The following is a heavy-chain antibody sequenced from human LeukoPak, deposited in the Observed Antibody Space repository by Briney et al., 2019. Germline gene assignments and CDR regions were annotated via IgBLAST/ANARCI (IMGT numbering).Heavy chain of an antibody. Sequence: ASVKVSCKASGYTFTGYYMHWVRQAPGQGLEWMGRINPNSGGTKYSQKFQGRVTITRDTSATTAYMELSSLTSEDTAVYYCGRDPDYWGQGTLVTVSS. CDR1: GYTFTGYY. V-gene: IGHV1-2*06. CDR3: GRDPDY. CDR2: INPNSGGT. J-gene: IGHJ4*02.